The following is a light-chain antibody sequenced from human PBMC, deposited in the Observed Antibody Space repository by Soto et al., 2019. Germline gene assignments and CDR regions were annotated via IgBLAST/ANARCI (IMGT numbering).Light chain of an antibody. CDR1: QSISTS. CDR3: QQSYSTPRT. J-gene: IGKJ2*01. Sequence: DIQMTQSPSSLSASVGDRVTITCRASQSISTSLNWYQQKPGTAPKLLIYAASSFQSGVPSRFSGSGSGTDFTLTISGLQPEDFAPYYCQQSYSTPRTFGQGTKLEIK. CDR2: AAS. V-gene: IGKV1-39*01.